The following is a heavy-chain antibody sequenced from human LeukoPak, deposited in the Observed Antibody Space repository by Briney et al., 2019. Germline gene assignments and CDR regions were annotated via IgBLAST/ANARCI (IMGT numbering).Heavy chain of an antibody. CDR1: GGSISSYY. CDR3: AREGYCSSTSCYPGVRDI. Sequence: SETLSLTCTVSGGSISSYYWSWIRQPPGKGLEWIGYIYYSGSTNYNPSLKSRVTISVDTSKNQFSLKLSSVTAADTAVYYCAREGYCSSTSCYPGVRDIWGQGTMVTVSS. CDR2: IYYSGST. J-gene: IGHJ3*02. V-gene: IGHV4-59*01. D-gene: IGHD2-2*01.